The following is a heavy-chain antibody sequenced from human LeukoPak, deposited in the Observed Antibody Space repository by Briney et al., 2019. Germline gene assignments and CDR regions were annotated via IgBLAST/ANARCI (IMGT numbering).Heavy chain of an antibody. CDR2: INHIGST. J-gene: IGHJ4*02. CDR1: GFTFSDYY. V-gene: IGHV4-34*01. Sequence: GSLRLSCAASGFTFSDYYMSWIRQPPGKGLEWIGEINHIGSTNYNPSLTSRVTISVHTSKNQFSLKLASVTAAHTAVNYRARSSWYGPFRLYWGQGTLVTVSS. CDR3: ARSSWYGPFRLY. D-gene: IGHD6-13*01.